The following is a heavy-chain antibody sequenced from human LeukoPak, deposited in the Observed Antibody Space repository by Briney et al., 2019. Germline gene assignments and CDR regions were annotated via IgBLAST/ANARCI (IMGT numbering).Heavy chain of an antibody. CDR1: GVSITSYY. CDR2: IYYNGST. Sequence: SETLSLTCTVSGVSITSYYWSWIRQPPGKGLEWLGYIYYNGSTNYNPSLKSRVTISIDSSQSQFSLTLSSVTAADTAVYYCARGPPLYGDYIYYYYMDVWGTGTTVTVSS. V-gene: IGHV4-59*01. CDR3: ARGPPLYGDYIYYYYMDV. D-gene: IGHD4-17*01. J-gene: IGHJ6*03.